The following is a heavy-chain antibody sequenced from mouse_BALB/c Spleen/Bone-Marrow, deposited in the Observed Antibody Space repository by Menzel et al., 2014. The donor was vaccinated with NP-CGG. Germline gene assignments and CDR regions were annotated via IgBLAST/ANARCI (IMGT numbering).Heavy chain of an antibody. CDR2: IYPGDGDT. V-gene: IGHV1-80*01. CDR3: TRSTATFDY. J-gene: IGHJ2*01. CDR1: GYAFSAYW. D-gene: IGHD1-2*01. Sequence: VMLVESGAELVRPGSSVKISCKASGYAFSAYWMNWVKQRPGQGLEWIGQIYPGDGDTNYNGKFKGKATLTADKSSSTAYMQISSLTSEDSAVYFCTRSTATFDYWGQGTTLTVSS.